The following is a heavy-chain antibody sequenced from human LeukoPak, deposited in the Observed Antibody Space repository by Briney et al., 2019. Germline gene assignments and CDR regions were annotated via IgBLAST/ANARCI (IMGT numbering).Heavy chain of an antibody. CDR2: NIPIFGTA. D-gene: IGHD2-21*02. CDR1: GGTFSSYA. CDR3: ASRAYCGGDCYWRGAFDI. J-gene: IGHJ3*02. Sequence: SVKVSCKASGGTFSSYAISWVRQAPGQGLEWMGRNIPIFGTANYAQKFQGRVTITTDESTSTAYMELSSLRSEDTAVYYCASRAYCGGDCYWRGAFDIWGQGTMVTVSS. V-gene: IGHV1-69*05.